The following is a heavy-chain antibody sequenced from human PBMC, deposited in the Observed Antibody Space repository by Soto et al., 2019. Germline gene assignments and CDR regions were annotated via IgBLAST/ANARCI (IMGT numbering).Heavy chain of an antibody. D-gene: IGHD3-9*01. CDR1: GFTFNTYG. CDR2: ISDDGTNK. CDR3: ARDDLRHYDILTGYPQNAFDI. V-gene: IGHV3-30*03. J-gene: IGHJ3*02. Sequence: GGSLRLSCAASGFTFNTYGMHWVRQAPGKGLEWVAVISDDGTNKYYADSVKGRFTISRDNSKNTLYLQMNSLRAEDTAVYYCARDDLRHYDILTGYPQNAFDIWGQGTMVTVSS.